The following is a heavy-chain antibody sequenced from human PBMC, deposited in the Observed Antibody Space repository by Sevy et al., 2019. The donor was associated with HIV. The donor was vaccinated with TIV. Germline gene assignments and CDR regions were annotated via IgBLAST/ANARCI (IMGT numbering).Heavy chain of an antibody. V-gene: IGHV4-38-2*01. CDR2: IYHSGST. J-gene: IGHJ5*02. D-gene: IGHD2-2*01. Sequence: SETLSLTCAVSGYSISSGYYWGWIRQPPGKGLEWIGSIYHSGSTYYNPSLESRVTISVDTSKNQFSLKLSSVTAADTAVYYCARAEIVVVPAATGWFDPWGQGTLVTVSS. CDR3: ARAEIVVVPAATGWFDP. CDR1: GYSISSGYY.